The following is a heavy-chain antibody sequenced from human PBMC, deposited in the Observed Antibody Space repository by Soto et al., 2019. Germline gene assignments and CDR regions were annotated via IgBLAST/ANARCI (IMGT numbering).Heavy chain of an antibody. J-gene: IGHJ3*02. Sequence: SETLSLTCTVSGGSISSGGYYWSWIRQHPGKGLEWIGYIYYSGSTYYNPSLKSRVTISVDTSKNQFSLKLSSVTAADTAVYYCARVADIVVVPAAIGGPSPSAHAVDIWGQGTMVTVSS. CDR3: ARVADIVVVPAAIGGPSPSAHAVDI. D-gene: IGHD2-2*01. V-gene: IGHV4-31*03. CDR1: GGSISSGGYY. CDR2: IYYSGST.